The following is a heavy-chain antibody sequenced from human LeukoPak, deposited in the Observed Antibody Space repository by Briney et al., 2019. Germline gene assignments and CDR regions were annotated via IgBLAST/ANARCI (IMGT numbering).Heavy chain of an antibody. J-gene: IGHJ4*02. V-gene: IGHV3-48*04. Sequence: GGSLRLSCAASGFTFSNYVMNWVRQAPGKGLEWVSYISSSGSTIYYADSVKGRFTISRDNAKNSLYLQMNSLRAEDTAVYYCARVFGAGYSDYWGQGTLVTVSS. CDR3: ARVFGAGYSDY. CDR1: GFTFSNYV. D-gene: IGHD4/OR15-4a*01. CDR2: ISSSGSTI.